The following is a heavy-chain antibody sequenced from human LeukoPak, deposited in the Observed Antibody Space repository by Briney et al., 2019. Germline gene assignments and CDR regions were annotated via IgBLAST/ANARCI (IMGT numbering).Heavy chain of an antibody. CDR2: ISWNSGSI. D-gene: IGHD3-22*01. CDR1: GFTFDDYA. CDR3: AKSPSSGYYLAAFDI. J-gene: IGHJ3*02. V-gene: IGHV3-9*01. Sequence: GGSLRLSCAASGFTFDDYAMHWVRQAPGKGLEWASGISWNSGSIGYADSVKGRFTISRDNAKNSLYLQMNSLRAEDTALYYCAKSPSSGYYLAAFDIWGQGTMATVSS.